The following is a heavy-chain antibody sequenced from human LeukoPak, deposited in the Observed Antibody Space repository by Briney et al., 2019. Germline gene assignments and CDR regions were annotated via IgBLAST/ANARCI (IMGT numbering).Heavy chain of an antibody. J-gene: IGHJ5*02. CDR2: IYYSGST. CDR3: ASFSAYGDYGT. Sequence: PSETLSLTCTVSGGSISSYYWSWIRQPPGKGLEWIGDIYYSGSTNYNPSLKSRVTISVDTSKNQFSLKLSSVTAADTAVYYCASFSAYGDYGTWGQGTLVTVSS. CDR1: GGSISSYY. D-gene: IGHD4-17*01. V-gene: IGHV4-59*08.